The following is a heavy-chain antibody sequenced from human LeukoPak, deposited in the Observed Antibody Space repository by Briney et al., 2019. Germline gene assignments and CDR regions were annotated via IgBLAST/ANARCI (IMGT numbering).Heavy chain of an antibody. CDR3: ARDRRDWSGWYGHDY. V-gene: IGHV4-39*07. D-gene: IGHD6-19*01. CDR2: IYYSGST. Sequence: SETLSLTCTVSGGSISSSSYYWGWIRQPPGKGLEWIGSIYYSGSTYYNPSLKSRVTISVDTSKNQFSLKLSSVTAADTAVYYCARDRRDWSGWYGHDYWGQGTLVTVSS. J-gene: IGHJ4*02. CDR1: GGSISSSSYY.